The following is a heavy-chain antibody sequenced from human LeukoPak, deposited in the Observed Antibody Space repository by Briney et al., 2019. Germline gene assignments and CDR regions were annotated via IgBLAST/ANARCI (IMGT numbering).Heavy chain of an antibody. CDR2: LYHSGTI. V-gene: IGHV4-39*07. D-gene: IGHD1-26*01. Sequence: SETLSLTCTVSGDTLRTTTYYWNWIRQPPGKGLEWIGGLYHSGTIYYNPSLKSRVTISADKSKNHFSLKLTSVTAADTAVYYCARDRELAALDPWGQGTLVIVSS. J-gene: IGHJ5*02. CDR1: GDTLRTTTYY. CDR3: ARDRELAALDP.